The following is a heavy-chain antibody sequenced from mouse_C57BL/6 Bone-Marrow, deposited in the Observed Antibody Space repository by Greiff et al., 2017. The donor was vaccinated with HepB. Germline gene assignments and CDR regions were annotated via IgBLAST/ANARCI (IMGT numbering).Heavy chain of an antibody. CDR1: GFPITSGYY. J-gene: IGHJ4*01. CDR2: ITHSGET. V-gene: IGHV12-3*01. Sequence: VQLQESGPGLVKPSQSLFLTCSITGFPITSGYYWIWIRQSPGKPLEWMGYITHSGETFYNPSLQSPISITRETSKNQFFLQLNSVTTEDTAMYYCAGATNWDEHYAMDYWGQGTSVTVSS. CDR3: AGATNWDEHYAMDY. D-gene: IGHD4-1*01.